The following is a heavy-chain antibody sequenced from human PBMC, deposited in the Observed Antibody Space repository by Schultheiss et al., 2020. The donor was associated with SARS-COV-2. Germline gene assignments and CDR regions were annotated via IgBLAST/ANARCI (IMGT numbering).Heavy chain of an antibody. Sequence: SQTLSLTCAVYGGSFSGYYWSWIRQPPGKGLEWIGEINHSGSTNYNPSLKSRVTISVDTSKNQFSLKLSSVTAADTAVYYCARAPYDFWSGSYYYGMDVWGQGTTVTSP. CDR3: ARAPYDFWSGSYYYGMDV. V-gene: IGHV4-34*01. CDR2: INHSGST. J-gene: IGHJ6*02. CDR1: GGSFSGYY. D-gene: IGHD3-3*01.